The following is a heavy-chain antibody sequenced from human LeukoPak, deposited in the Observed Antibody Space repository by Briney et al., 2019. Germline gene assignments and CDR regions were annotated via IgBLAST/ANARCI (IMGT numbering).Heavy chain of an antibody. CDR2: IRSSSSTI. V-gene: IGHV3-48*01. CDR3: ARTGSSSVYYYYYYMDV. Sequence: PGGSLRLSCEASGFTFSNYSMNWVRQAPGKGLEWVSYIRSSSSTIYYADSVKGRFTISRDNAKNSLYLQMNSLRAEDTAVYYCARTGSSSVYYYYYYMDVWGKGTTVTVSS. J-gene: IGHJ6*03. CDR1: GFTFSNYS. D-gene: IGHD6-6*01.